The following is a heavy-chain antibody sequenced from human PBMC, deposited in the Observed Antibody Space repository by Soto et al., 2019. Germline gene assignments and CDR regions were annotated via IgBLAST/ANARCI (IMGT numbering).Heavy chain of an antibody. CDR2: IYYSGST. D-gene: IGHD3-3*01. J-gene: IGHJ4*02. CDR1: GGSISSSSYY. CDR3: ASSPYDFWSGYFTFDY. Sequence: SETLSLTCTVSGGSISSSSYYWGWIRQPPGKGLEWIGSIYYSGSTYYNPSLKSRVTISVDTSKNQFSLKLSSVTAADTAVYYCASSPYDFWSGYFTFDYWGQGTLVTVSS. V-gene: IGHV4-39*01.